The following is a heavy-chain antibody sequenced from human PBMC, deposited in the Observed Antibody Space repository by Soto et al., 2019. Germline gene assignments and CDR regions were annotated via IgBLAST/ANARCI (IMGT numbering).Heavy chain of an antibody. D-gene: IGHD4-17*01. CDR3: AKVDYGDYVGNYYGMDV. V-gene: IGHV3-53*05. CDR1: GFTVSSNY. CDR2: IYSGGST. J-gene: IGHJ6*02. Sequence: GGSLRLSCAASGFTVSSNYMSWVRQAPGKGLEWVSVIYSGGSTYYADSVKGRFTISRDNAKNSLYLQMNSLRAEDTALYYCAKVDYGDYVGNYYGMDVWGQGTTVTVSS.